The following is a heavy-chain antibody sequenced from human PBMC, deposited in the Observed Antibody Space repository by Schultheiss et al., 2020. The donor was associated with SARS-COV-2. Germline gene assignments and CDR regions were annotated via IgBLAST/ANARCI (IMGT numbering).Heavy chain of an antibody. CDR3: VKEGDEMGTS. CDR2: IKQDGSVE. V-gene: IGHV3-7*03. J-gene: IGHJ4*02. CDR1: GFTFRNYW. D-gene: IGHD5-24*01. Sequence: GGSLRLSCAASGFTFRNYWMDWVRQAPGKGLQWVANIKQDGSVEHYVDSVRGRFFISRDNAKNSLDLQMNNLRVDDTAVYYCVKEGDEMGTSWGQGTLVTVSS.